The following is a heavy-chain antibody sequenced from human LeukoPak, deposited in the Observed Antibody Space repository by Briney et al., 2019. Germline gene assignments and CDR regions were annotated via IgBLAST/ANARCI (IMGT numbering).Heavy chain of an antibody. CDR1: GFTFSDAW. Sequence: AGGSHRLSCAASGFTFSDAWMSWVRQIPGKGLEWVGRIESKTDGGTTDYGAPVKGRFTISRDDSTNTLYLQMNSLKSEDAAVYYCTTYGSGRKFDYWGQGILVTVSS. CDR3: TTYGSGRKFDY. J-gene: IGHJ4*02. CDR2: IESKTDGGTT. V-gene: IGHV3-15*04. D-gene: IGHD3-10*01.